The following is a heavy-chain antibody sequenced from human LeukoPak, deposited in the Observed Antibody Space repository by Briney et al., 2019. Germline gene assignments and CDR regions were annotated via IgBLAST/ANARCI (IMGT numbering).Heavy chain of an antibody. CDR3: AKDRAVADDYYYGMDV. CDR1: GFTSSNYW. J-gene: IGHJ6*02. V-gene: IGHV3-7*03. Sequence: GGSLRLSCVASGFTSSNYWMSWVRQAPGKGLEWVGNIEQDGREKYYVDSVKGRFTISRDNAENSLFLQMNSLCAEDTALYYCAKDRAVADDYYYGMDVWGQGTTVTVSS. CDR2: IEQDGREK. D-gene: IGHD6-19*01.